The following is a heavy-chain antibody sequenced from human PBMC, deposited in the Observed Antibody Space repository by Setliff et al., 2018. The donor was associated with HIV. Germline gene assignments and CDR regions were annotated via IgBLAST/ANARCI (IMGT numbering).Heavy chain of an antibody. D-gene: IGHD1-1*01. CDR2: IYPGDSDT. CDR3: ARQTVHTTRSLDLGSQNRDYYCGMYV. Sequence: GESLKISCKGSGYRFTTFWLAWVRQMPGKGLEWMGIIYPGDSDTTYSPSFQGQVTISVDKSISTAYLQWSSLTASDSAMYYCARQTVHTTRSLDLGSQNRDYYCGMYVWGQGTMVTVSS. J-gene: IGHJ6*02. CDR1: GYRFTTFW. V-gene: IGHV5-51*01.